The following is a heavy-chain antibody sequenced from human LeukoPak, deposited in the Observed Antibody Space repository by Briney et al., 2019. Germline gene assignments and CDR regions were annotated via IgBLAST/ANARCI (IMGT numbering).Heavy chain of an antibody. CDR1: GGSISSSNYY. Sequence: SETLSLTYTVSGGSISSSNYYWGWVRQPPGKGLEWIGSIYYGGTTYYNPSLKSRVTISVDTSRHQFSLKLSSVTAADTAVYYCTRRPVVGAALRTYYFDYWGQGALVTVSS. D-gene: IGHD1-26*01. J-gene: IGHJ4*02. V-gene: IGHV4-39*01. CDR3: TRRPVVGAALRTYYFDY. CDR2: IYYGGTT.